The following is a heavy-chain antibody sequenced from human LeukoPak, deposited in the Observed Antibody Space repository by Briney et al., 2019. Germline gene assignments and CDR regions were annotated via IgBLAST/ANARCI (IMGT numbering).Heavy chain of an antibody. D-gene: IGHD3-22*01. CDR3: QRAECYYDSAGNDAFDI. CDR1: GLTFSSYG. V-gene: IGHV3-33*01. J-gene: IGHJ3*02. CDR2: IWYDGSNK. Sequence: GGSLRLSWAASGLTFSSYGMHWVRQAPGKGLEWVAVIWYDGSNKYYADSVKGRFTISRDNSKNTLYLQMNSLRAEDTAVYYCQRAECYYDSAGNDAFDIWGQGTMVTVSS.